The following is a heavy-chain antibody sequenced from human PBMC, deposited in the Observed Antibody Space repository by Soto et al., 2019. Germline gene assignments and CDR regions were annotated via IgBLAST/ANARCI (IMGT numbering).Heavy chain of an antibody. CDR1: GGSISSGGYY. Sequence: SETLSLTCTVSGGSISSGGYYWSWIRQHPGKGLEWIGYIYYSGSTYYNPSLKSRVTISVDTSKNQFSLKLSSVTAADTAVYYCARARITMVRGVIPTPRYFDYWGQGTLVTSPQ. CDR2: IYYSGST. V-gene: IGHV4-31*03. D-gene: IGHD3-10*01. J-gene: IGHJ4*02. CDR3: ARARITMVRGVIPTPRYFDY.